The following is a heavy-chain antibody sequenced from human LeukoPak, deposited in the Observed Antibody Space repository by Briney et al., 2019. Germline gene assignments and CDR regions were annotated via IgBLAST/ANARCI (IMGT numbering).Heavy chain of an antibody. D-gene: IGHD6-19*01. Sequence: GGSLRLSCAASGFTFSNSAMSWVHQAPGKGLEWVSTLSGSGITTYYADSVKGRFTISRDNSKNTLYLQMNSLRAEDTAVYYCAYGIYSSGWSYFDYWGHGTLVTVSS. CDR3: AYGIYSSGWSYFDY. V-gene: IGHV3-23*01. CDR2: LSGSGITT. J-gene: IGHJ4*01. CDR1: GFTFSNSA.